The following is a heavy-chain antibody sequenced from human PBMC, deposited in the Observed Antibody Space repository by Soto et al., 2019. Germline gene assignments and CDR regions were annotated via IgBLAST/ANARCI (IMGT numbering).Heavy chain of an antibody. CDR1: GGSISSGGYY. V-gene: IGHV4-31*03. CDR3: ARVYCSGCSCYEFDY. CDR2: IYYSGST. Sequence: QVQLQESGPGLVKPSQTLSLTCTVSGGSISSGGYYWSWIRQHPGKGLEWIGYIYYSGSTYYNPSLKSRVTISVDTSKNQFSLKLSSVTAADTAVYYCARVYCSGCSCYEFDYWGQGTLVTVSS. D-gene: IGHD2-15*01. J-gene: IGHJ4*02.